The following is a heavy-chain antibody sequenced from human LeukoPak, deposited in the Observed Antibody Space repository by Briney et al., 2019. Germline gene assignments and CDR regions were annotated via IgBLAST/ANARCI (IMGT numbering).Heavy chain of an antibody. V-gene: IGHV4-39*07. CDR1: GGSISSSSYY. Sequence: NPSETLSLTCTVSGGSISSSSYYWGWIRQPPGKGLEWIGSIHYSGSTYYNPSLKSRVTISVDTSKNQFSLKLSSVTAADTAVYYCARRHYYDSSGYPLFDPWGQGTLVTVSS. D-gene: IGHD3-22*01. CDR3: ARRHYYDSSGYPLFDP. CDR2: IHYSGST. J-gene: IGHJ5*02.